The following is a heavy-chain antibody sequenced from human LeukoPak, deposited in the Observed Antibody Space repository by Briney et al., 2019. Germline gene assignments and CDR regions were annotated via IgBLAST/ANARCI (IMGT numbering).Heavy chain of an antibody. Sequence: SETLSLTCTVSGGSIGSSYRCWGWIPQPPGKGLEWIGSVYYSGSTYYNPSLKSRVTISADTSKNHFSLNLSSVTAADTALYYCARHGGEVSGFDPWGQGTLVTVSS. CDR3: ARHGGEVSGFDP. D-gene: IGHD3-10*01. V-gene: IGHV4-39*01. CDR1: GGSIGSSYRC. CDR2: VYYSGST. J-gene: IGHJ5*02.